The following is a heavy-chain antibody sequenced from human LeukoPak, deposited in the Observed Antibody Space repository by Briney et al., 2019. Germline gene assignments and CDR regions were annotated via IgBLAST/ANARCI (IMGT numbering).Heavy chain of an antibody. CDR1: GYTFTGYY. D-gene: IGHD3-22*01. V-gene: IGHV1-2*02. CDR3: ARSSHVVVKDY. J-gene: IGHJ4*02. CDR2: INPNSGGT. Sequence: ASVKVSCKASGYTFTGYYMHWVRQAPGQGLGWMGWINPNSGGTNYAQKFQGRVTMTSDTSITTAYMELGRLRFDDTAVYYCARSSHVVVKDYWGQGTLVTVSS.